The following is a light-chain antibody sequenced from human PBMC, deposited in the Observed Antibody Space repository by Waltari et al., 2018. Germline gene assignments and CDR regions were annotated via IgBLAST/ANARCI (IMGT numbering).Light chain of an antibody. CDR2: RAS. J-gene: IGKJ1*01. Sequence: SCRASRDIGTYLVWYQQKLGQAPRLLIYRASNRATGIPDRFSGSGSGTDFSLTINRLEPEDFAVYYCQNHERLPATFGQGTRVEIK. V-gene: IGKV3-20*01. CDR3: QNHERLPAT. CDR1: RDIGTY.